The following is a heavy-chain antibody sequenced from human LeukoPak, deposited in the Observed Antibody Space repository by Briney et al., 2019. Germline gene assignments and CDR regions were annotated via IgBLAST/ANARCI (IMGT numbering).Heavy chain of an antibody. CDR3: ARQRADYYYYYEDV. CDR1: GGSINTANYY. V-gene: IGHV4-39*01. CDR2: IYYSETT. J-gene: IGHJ6*03. Sequence: SETLSLTCTVSGGSINTANYYWGWLRQPPGKGLEWIGSIYYSETTYDNPSLKSRVTISIETSKNQFSLRLSSVTASDTAVYYCARQRADYYYYYEDVWGEGTTVAVS.